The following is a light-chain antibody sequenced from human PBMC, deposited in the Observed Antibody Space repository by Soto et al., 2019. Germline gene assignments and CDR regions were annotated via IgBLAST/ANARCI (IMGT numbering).Light chain of an antibody. CDR3: QSYDSSLSAYV. J-gene: IGLJ1*01. CDR1: SSNIGAGYD. Sequence: QSVLTQPPSVSGAPGQRVTISCTGTSSNIGAGYDVHWYQQLPGTAPKLLIYDDKNRPSGVPDRFSGSKSGTSASLAITGLQAEDEADYYCQSYDSSLSAYVFGSGTKLTVL. CDR2: DDK. V-gene: IGLV1-40*01.